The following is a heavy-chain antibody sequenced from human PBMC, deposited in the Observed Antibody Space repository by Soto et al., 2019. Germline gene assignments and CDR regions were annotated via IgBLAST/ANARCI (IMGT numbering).Heavy chain of an antibody. J-gene: IGHJ4*02. CDR2: IKSKTDGGTT. Sequence: GGSLRLSCAASGFTFSNAWMSWVRQAPGKGLEWVGRIKSKTDGGTTDYAAPVKGRFTISRDDSKNTLYLQMNSLKTEDTAVYYCTTAVLLYGDYFDYWGQGTLVTVSS. D-gene: IGHD2-2*02. CDR3: TTAVLLYGDYFDY. CDR1: GFTFSNAW. V-gene: IGHV3-15*01.